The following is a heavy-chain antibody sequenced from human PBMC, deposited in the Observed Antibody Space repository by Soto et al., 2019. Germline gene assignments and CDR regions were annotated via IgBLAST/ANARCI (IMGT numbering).Heavy chain of an antibody. J-gene: IGHJ6*02. Sequence: GSLRLSCTASGFSFGDYAMSWVRQAPGKGLEWVGFIRSKAYGGTTEYAASVKGRFTISRDDSKSIAYLQMNSLKTEDTAVYYCTRSYRSSSRYYYYYGMDVWAQGTTVTVSS. D-gene: IGHD6-13*01. CDR3: TRSYRSSSRYYYYYGMDV. CDR2: IRSKAYGGTT. V-gene: IGHV3-49*04. CDR1: GFSFGDYA.